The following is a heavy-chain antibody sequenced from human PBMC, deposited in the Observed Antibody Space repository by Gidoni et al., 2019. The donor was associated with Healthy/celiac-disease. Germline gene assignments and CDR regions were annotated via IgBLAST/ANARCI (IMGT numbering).Heavy chain of an antibody. CDR2: IRGSGGST. J-gene: IGHJ6*02. CDR3: AKGTVLLWFGELSPYYYYGMDV. CDR1: GFTFSRYP. D-gene: IGHD3-10*01. V-gene: IGHV3-23*01. Sequence: EVQLLESGGGLVQPGGSLRLSCAASGFTFSRYPMSWVRQGPGKGLECVYAIRGSGGSTYYADYVKGRFTISRDNSKNTLYLQMNSLRAEDTAVYYCAKGTVLLWFGELSPYYYYGMDVWGQGTTVTVSS.